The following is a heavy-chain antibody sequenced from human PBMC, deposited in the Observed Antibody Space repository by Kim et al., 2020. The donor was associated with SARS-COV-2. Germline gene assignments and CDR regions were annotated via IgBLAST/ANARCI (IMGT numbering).Heavy chain of an antibody. V-gene: IGHV3-48*02. CDR2: STK. CDR3: AAAVAADF. Sequence: STKYYTASVEGRFTISRDNAKTSLYLRMDSLGDEDTAVYYWAAAVAADFWGQGTLVTVSS. D-gene: IGHD6-19*01. J-gene: IGHJ1*01.